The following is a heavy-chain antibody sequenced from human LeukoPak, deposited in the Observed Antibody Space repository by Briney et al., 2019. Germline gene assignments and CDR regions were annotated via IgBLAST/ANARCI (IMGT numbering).Heavy chain of an antibody. V-gene: IGHV4-39*01. CDR3: ARHVAYYDILTGHRGRLYFDY. Sequence: TASETLSLTCTVSGGSISSSSYYWGWIRQPPGMGLEWIGSIYYSGSTYYNPSLKSRVTISVDTSKNQFSLKLSSVTAADTAVYYCARHVAYYDILTGHRGRLYFDYWGQGTLVTVSS. CDR1: GGSISSSSYY. CDR2: IYYSGST. J-gene: IGHJ4*02. D-gene: IGHD3-9*01.